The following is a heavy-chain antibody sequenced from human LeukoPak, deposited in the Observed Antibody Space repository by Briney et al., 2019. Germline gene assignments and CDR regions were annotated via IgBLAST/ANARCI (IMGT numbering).Heavy chain of an antibody. Sequence: SETLSLTCAVYGGSISSYYWSWIRQPPGKGLEWIGYIYYSGSTNYNPSLKSRVTISVDTSKNQFSLKLSSVTAADTAVYYCARLVRHSSGWYEWGQGTLVTVSS. CDR1: GGSISSYY. CDR3: ARLVRHSSGWYE. V-gene: IGHV4-59*01. J-gene: IGHJ4*02. CDR2: IYYSGST. D-gene: IGHD6-19*01.